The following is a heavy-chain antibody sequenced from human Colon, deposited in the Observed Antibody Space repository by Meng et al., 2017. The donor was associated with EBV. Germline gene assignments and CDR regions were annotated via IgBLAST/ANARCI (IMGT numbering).Heavy chain of an antibody. CDR2: IYHGVNI. V-gene: IGHV4-30-2*01. J-gene: IGHJ5*02. CDR1: RDSIPSGDFS. CDR3: VRDTRRGGGWFDP. D-gene: IGHD3-10*01. Sequence: GSHLCMTQPTPSSAWPSARDSIPSGDFSWPWLRQPPGKGLEWIGYIYHGVNIYYTPSLRSRVTISVDKSGNQFSLKLTSVSAADTAVYYCVRDTRRGGGWFDPWGQGTLGHRLL.